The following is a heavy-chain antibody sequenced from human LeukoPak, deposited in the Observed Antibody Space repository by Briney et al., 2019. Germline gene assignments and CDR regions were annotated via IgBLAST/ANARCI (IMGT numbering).Heavy chain of an antibody. V-gene: IGHV4-39*01. CDR2: IYYSGST. CDR1: GGSISSSSYY. Sequence: PSETLSLTCTVSGGSISSSSYYWGWIRQPPGKGLEWIGSIYYSGSTYYNPSLKSRVTISVDTSKNQFSLKLSSVTAADTAVYYCASYCSSTSCSPRGYDWFDPWGQGTLVTVSS. CDR3: ASYCSSTSCSPRGYDWFDP. J-gene: IGHJ5*02. D-gene: IGHD2-2*01.